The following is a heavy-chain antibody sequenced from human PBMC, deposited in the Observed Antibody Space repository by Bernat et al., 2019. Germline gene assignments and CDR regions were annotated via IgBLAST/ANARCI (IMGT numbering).Heavy chain of an antibody. J-gene: IGHJ5*02. D-gene: IGHD3-3*01. CDR2: ISGGGSST. CDR1: GFTFSTYA. V-gene: IGHV3-23*04. Sequence: VQLVESGGGVVQPGRSLRLSCTASGFTFSTYAMSWVRQAPGKGLEWVSTISGGGSSTYYADSMKGRFFVSRDNSKNTVYLQMTSLRAEDTAVYYCAKVGDFWSGYTKFDPWGQGTLVTVSS. CDR3: AKVGDFWSGYTKFDP.